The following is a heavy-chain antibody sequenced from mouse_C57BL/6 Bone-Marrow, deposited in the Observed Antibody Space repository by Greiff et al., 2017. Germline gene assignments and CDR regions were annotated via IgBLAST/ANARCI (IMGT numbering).Heavy chain of an antibody. CDR1: GFTFTDYY. J-gene: IGHJ3*01. V-gene: IGHV7-3*01. CDR2: IRNKANGYTT. Sequence: ASGFTFTDYYMSWVRQPPGKALEWLGFIRNKANGYTTEYSASVKGRFTISRDNSQSILYLQMNALRAEDSATYYCARRDGRLAYWGQGTRVTVSA. D-gene: IGHD1-1*01. CDR3: ARRDGRLAY.